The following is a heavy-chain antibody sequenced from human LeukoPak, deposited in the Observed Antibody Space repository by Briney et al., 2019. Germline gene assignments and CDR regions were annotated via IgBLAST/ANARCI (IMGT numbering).Heavy chain of an antibody. CDR1: GGSISSSSYY. J-gene: IGHJ5*01. D-gene: IGHD6-13*01. V-gene: IGHV4-39*07. CDR2: INHSGST. Sequence: PSETPSLTCTVSGGSISSSSYYWGWIRQPPGKGLEWIGEINHSGSTNYNPSLKSRVTISVDTSKNQFSLKLSSVSAADTAIYYCAREDRKTWYGRHLPRGFDSWGQGTLVTVSS. CDR3: AREDRKTWYGRHLPRGFDS.